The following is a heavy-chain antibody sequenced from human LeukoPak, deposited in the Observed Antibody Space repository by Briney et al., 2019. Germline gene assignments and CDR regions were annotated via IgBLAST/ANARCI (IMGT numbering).Heavy chain of an antibody. CDR2: INAYNGNT. Sequence: ASVKVSCKASGDTFTSYVISWVRQAPGQGLEWMGWINAYNGNTNYAQNLQGRVTMTTDTSTSTAYMEMRSLRSDDTAVYYCARAYLVYCSGGSCPADYWGQGTLVTVSS. J-gene: IGHJ4*02. CDR1: GDTFTSYV. V-gene: IGHV1-18*01. CDR3: ARAYLVYCSGGSCPADY. D-gene: IGHD2-15*01.